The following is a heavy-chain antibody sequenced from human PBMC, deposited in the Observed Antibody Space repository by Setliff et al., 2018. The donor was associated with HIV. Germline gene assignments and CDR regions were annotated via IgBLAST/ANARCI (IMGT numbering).Heavy chain of an antibody. V-gene: IGHV4-39*07. J-gene: IGHJ5*02. Sequence: PSETLSLTCTVSGGSISSTNYFWGWIRQPPGKGLEWIGTIYYHGSTYYKPSLKSRVTISIDTSYNQFSLKLNSVTAADTAVYFCARDRSKYGTGSSAYNWFDPWGLGTLVTVSS. CDR1: GGSISSTNYF. D-gene: IGHD3-16*01. CDR3: ARDRSKYGTGSSAYNWFDP. CDR2: IYYHGST.